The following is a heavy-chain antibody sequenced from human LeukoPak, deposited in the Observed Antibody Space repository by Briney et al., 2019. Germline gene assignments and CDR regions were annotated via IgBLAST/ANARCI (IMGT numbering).Heavy chain of an antibody. CDR1: GFILEDFA. CDR2: ISYDGGNE. V-gene: IGHV3-30*04. J-gene: IGHJ4*02. Sequence: PGRSLRLSCAPSGFILEDFAMHWVRQAPGKGLEWVALISYDGGNENYADSVKGRFTISRDNSKNTLYLHMNSLRPEDTAVYYCARDPPFSSGWSQNHFDHWGQGTLVTVSS. D-gene: IGHD6-19*01. CDR3: ARDPPFSSGWSQNHFDH.